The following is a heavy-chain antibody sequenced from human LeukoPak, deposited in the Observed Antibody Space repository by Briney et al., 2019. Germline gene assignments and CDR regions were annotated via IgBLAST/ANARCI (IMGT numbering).Heavy chain of an antibody. J-gene: IGHJ3*02. Sequence: GGSLRLSCAASGFTVSSNYMSWVRQAPGKGLEWVSVIYSGGSTYYADSVKGRFTISRDNSKNTLYLQMNSLRAEDTAVYYCASRTNNIVAHGFDIWGQGTMVTVSS. D-gene: IGHD5-12*01. CDR3: ASRTNNIVAHGFDI. V-gene: IGHV3-66*01. CDR2: IYSGGST. CDR1: GFTVSSNY.